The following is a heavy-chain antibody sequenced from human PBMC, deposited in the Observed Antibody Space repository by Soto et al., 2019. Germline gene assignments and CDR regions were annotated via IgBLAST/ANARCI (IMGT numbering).Heavy chain of an antibody. CDR2: ISGSDDST. Sequence: GSLRLSCAASGFTFSSYAMSWVRQAPGKGLEWVSVISGSDDSTYYADSVKGRFTISRDNSKNTLYLQMNSLRAEDTAVYYCAKRSSSSTFDIWGQGTMVTVSS. J-gene: IGHJ3*02. D-gene: IGHD6-6*01. CDR1: GFTFSSYA. V-gene: IGHV3-23*01. CDR3: AKRSSSSTFDI.